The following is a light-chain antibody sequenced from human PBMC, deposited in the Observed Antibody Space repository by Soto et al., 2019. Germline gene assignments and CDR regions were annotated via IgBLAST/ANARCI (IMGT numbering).Light chain of an antibody. CDR2: GAS. J-gene: IGKJ3*01. CDR1: QSVSSSY. V-gene: IGKV3-20*01. Sequence: EIVVTQSPGTLSLSPGERATLSCRASQSVSSSYLAWYQQKPGQAPRLLIYGASSRATGIPDRFSGSGSGTDFTLTISRLEPEDFAVYYCQQYGSSPVFTFGAGTKVDIK. CDR3: QQYGSSPVFT.